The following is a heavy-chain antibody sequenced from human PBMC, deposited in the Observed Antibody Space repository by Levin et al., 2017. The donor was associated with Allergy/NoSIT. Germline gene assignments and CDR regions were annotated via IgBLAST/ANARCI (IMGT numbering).Heavy chain of an antibody. Sequence: GGSLRLSCAASGFTFSSYWMSWVRQAPGKGLEWVANIKQDGSEKYYVDSVKGRFTISRDNAKNSLYLQMNSLRAEDTAVYYCARGTGYSSGWYGAIVYYFDYWGQGTLVTVSS. CDR1: GFTFSSYW. V-gene: IGHV3-7*01. J-gene: IGHJ4*02. CDR2: IKQDGSEK. D-gene: IGHD6-19*01. CDR3: ARGTGYSSGWYGAIVYYFDY.